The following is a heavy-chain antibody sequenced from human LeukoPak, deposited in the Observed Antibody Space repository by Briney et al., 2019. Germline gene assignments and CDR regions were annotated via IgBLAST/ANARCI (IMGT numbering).Heavy chain of an antibody. CDR2: LYPGDSEA. CDR3: ARRRDYGDYAANWFDP. CDR1: GYSFPSYW. Sequence: GQSLTISCQVSGYSFPSYWIGWVRQVPVKGLECMGMLYPGDSEARYTPCFQCQVAFSADKTTPTAYLPCNSLTCSATARYYCARRRDYGDYAANWFDPWGQGTLVTVSS. V-gene: IGHV5-51*01. J-gene: IGHJ5*02. D-gene: IGHD4-17*01.